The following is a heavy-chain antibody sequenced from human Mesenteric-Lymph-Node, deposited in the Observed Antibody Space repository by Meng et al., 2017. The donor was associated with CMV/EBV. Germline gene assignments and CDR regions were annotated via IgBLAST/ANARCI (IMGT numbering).Heavy chain of an antibody. CDR2: IYYSAYT. D-gene: IGHD6-13*01. V-gene: IGHV4-31*02. Sequence: GSISSGGYFWSWIRQHPGEGLEWIGYIYYSAYTYYNPSHKSRVSISVDTPENQFSLKLSSVTVADTAVYYCARAYAAAGTPLSLGDWGQGALVTVSS. J-gene: IGHJ4*02. CDR1: GSISSGGYF. CDR3: ARAYAAAGTPLSLGD.